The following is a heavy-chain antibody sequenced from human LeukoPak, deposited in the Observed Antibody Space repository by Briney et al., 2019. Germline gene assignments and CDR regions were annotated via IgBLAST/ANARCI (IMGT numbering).Heavy chain of an antibody. CDR1: GFTFSSYS. Sequence: GGSLRLSCAASGFTFSSYSMNWVRQAPGMGLEWVSSISSSSSYIYYADSVKGRFTISRDNAKNSLYLQMNSLRAEDTAVYYCATEYCSSTSCYYNGHYWGQGTLVTVSS. CDR2: ISSSSSYI. J-gene: IGHJ4*02. D-gene: IGHD2-2*01. CDR3: ATEYCSSTSCYYNGHY. V-gene: IGHV3-21*01.